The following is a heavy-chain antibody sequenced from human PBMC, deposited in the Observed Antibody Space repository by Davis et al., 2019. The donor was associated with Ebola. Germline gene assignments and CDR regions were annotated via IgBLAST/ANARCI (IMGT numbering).Heavy chain of an antibody. CDR2: IYSGGTT. CDR3: AKMQGYMDV. J-gene: IGHJ6*03. D-gene: IGHD5-24*01. V-gene: IGHV3-53*01. CDR1: GFTVNKNN. Sequence: PGGSLRLSCAAAGFTVNKNNVNWVRQAPGKGLEWVSVIYSGGTTSYGDSVKGRFTISRDNSKNSLYLQMNSLRAEDTATYYCAKMQGYMDVWGKGTTVTVSS.